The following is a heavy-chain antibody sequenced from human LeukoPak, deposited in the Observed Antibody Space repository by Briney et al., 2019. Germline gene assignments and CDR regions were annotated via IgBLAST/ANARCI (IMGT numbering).Heavy chain of an antibody. CDR3: AKVISSGYSGY. D-gene: IGHD3-22*01. J-gene: IGHJ4*02. CDR2: ISGSGSST. Sequence: GGSLRLSCAASGFTFSSYAMSWVRQAPGKGLKWVSGISGSGSSTYYADSVRGRFTISRDNSKNTLYLQMNSLRAEDTAVYYCAKVISSGYSGYWGQGTLVTVSS. V-gene: IGHV3-23*01. CDR1: GFTFSSYA.